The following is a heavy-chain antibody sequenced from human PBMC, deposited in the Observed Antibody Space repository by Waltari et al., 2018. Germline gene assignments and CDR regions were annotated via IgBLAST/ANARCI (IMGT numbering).Heavy chain of an antibody. D-gene: IGHD2-15*01. CDR2: IYPGGDT. V-gene: IGHV4-38-2*01. Sequence: QLHLQESGPGLLKPSETLSLTCAVSGYSISGGDFWGWIRQPPGKGLEWIGSIYPGGDTYFNPSLKSRVTISVDKSKNQYSLNLMSMTAADTAVYYCARRGRLSSYFFDYWGQGTLVTVSS. CDR1: GYSISGGDF. CDR3: ARRGRLSSYFFDY. J-gene: IGHJ4*02.